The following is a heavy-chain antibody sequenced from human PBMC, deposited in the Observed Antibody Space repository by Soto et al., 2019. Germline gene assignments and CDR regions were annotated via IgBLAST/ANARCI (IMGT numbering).Heavy chain of an antibody. CDR1: RGTFSSYA. CDR2: IIPIFGTA. D-gene: IGHD2-2*01. CDR3: ARDGGYCSSTSCSPDYYYYYGMDV. J-gene: IGHJ6*02. Sequence: SGKVSYKDSRGTFSSYAISWVRQAPGPGLEWMGGIIPIFGTANYAQKFQGRVTITADESTSTAYMELSSLRSEDTAVYYCARDGGYCSSTSCSPDYYYYYGMDVWCQGTTVTVSS. V-gene: IGHV1-69*13.